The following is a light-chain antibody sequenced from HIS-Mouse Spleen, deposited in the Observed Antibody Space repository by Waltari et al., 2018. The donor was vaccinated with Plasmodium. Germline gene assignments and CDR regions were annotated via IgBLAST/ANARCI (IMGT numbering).Light chain of an antibody. J-gene: IGKJ4*01. CDR2: DAS. V-gene: IGKV3-11*01. Sequence: EIVLTQSPATLSLSPRERATLSCRASQSVSRYLAWYQQKPGQAPRLLIYDASNRATGIPARFSGSGSGTDFTLTISSLEPEDVAVYYCQQRSNWPLTFGGGTKVEIK. CDR3: QQRSNWPLT. CDR1: QSVSRY.